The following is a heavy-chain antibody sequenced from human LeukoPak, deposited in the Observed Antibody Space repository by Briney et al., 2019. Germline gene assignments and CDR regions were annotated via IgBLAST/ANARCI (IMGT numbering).Heavy chain of an antibody. Sequence: GGSLRLSCAASGFTVSSNYMSWVRQAPGKGLEWVSVIYSGGSTYYADSVKGRFTISRDNSKNTLYLQMNSLRAEDTAVYYCAKGNPGSPGRFDYWGQGTLVTVSS. CDR2: IYSGGST. CDR3: AKGNPGSPGRFDY. V-gene: IGHV3-53*01. D-gene: IGHD1-26*01. CDR1: GFTVSSNY. J-gene: IGHJ4*02.